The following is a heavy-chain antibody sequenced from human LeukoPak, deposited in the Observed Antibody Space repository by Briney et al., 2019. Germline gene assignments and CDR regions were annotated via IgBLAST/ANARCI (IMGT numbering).Heavy chain of an antibody. Sequence: ASVKVSCKASGGTFSSYAISWVRQAPGQGLEWMGGIIPIFGTANYAQKFQGRVTITTDESTSTAYMELSSLRSEDTAVYYCARGGSYYYHSSGYYANWFDPWGQGTLVTVSS. CDR1: GGTFSSYA. CDR3: ARGGSYYYHSSGYYANWFDP. D-gene: IGHD3-22*01. V-gene: IGHV1-69*05. J-gene: IGHJ5*02. CDR2: IIPIFGTA.